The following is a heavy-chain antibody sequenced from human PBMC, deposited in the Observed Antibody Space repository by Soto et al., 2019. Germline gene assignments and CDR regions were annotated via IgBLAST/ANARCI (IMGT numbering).Heavy chain of an antibody. CDR2: IYYTGTT. J-gene: IGHJ5*02. CDR1: GGSISSGDYY. Sequence: SETLSLTCTVSGGSISSGDYYWNWIRQPPGKGLEWIGYIYYTGTTKYNPSLKSRATLSVDTAKNRFSLNLTSLTAADTAVYYRARGDWFHPWGQGTLVTVSS. V-gene: IGHV4-30-4*01. CDR3: ARGDWFHP.